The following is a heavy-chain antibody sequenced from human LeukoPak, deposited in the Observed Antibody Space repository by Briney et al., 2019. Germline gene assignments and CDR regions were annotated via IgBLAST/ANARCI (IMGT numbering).Heavy chain of an antibody. CDR2: VSGRGGRT. Sequence: GGSLRLSCAASGFTFSSYAMNWVRQAPGKGLEWVSSINGSGVSGRGGRTFYADSVKGRFTISRDNSKNTFYLQMSSLRADDTAIYYCAKGVAVGEGYYYYGMDVWGQGTRVTVS. V-gene: IGHV3-23*01. CDR3: AKGVAVGEGYYYYGMDV. CDR1: GFTFSSYA. J-gene: IGHJ6*02. D-gene: IGHD6-19*01.